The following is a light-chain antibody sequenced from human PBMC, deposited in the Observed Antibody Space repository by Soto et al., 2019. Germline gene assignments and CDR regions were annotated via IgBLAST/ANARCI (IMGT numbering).Light chain of an antibody. CDR2: DAS. CDR1: QSISNF. CDR3: QQYGSSPRT. Sequence: EIVLTQSPATLSLSPGERATLSCRASQSISNFLTWYQQKPGQPPRLLIYDASKRATDIPDRFSGSGSGTDFTLTISRLEPEDFAVYYCQQYGSSPRTFGQGTKVDI. J-gene: IGKJ1*01. V-gene: IGKV3-20*01.